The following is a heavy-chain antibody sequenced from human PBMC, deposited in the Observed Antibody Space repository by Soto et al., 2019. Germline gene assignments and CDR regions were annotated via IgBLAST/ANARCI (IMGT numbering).Heavy chain of an antibody. J-gene: IGHJ4*02. Sequence: GGSLRLSCAASGFTFSSYSMNWVRQAPGKGLEWVSYISSSSSTIYYADSVKGRFTISRDNAKNSRYLQMNSLRDEDTAVYYCARDGDDGSGSSGYYYFWDYWGQGTLVTVSS. V-gene: IGHV3-48*02. CDR2: ISSSSSTI. D-gene: IGHD3-22*01. CDR3: ARDGDDGSGSSGYYYFWDY. CDR1: GFTFSSYS.